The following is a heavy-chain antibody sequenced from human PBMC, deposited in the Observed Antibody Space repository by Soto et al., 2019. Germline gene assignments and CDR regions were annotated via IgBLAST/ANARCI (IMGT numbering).Heavy chain of an antibody. J-gene: IGHJ4*02. CDR2: ISYDGSNK. V-gene: IGHV3-30*03. D-gene: IGHD3-22*01. Sequence: HPGGSLRLSCAASGFTFSSYGMHWVRQAPGKGLEWVAVISYDGSNKYYADSVKGRFTISRDNSKNTLYLQMNSLRAEDTAVYYCAQGQGYSAPPDYWGQGTLVTVSS. CDR3: AQGQGYSAPPDY. CDR1: GFTFSSYG.